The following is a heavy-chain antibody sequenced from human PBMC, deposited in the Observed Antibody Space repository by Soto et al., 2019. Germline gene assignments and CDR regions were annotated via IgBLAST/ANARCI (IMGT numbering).Heavy chain of an antibody. CDR3: AKDHLVVADTGFDY. CDR2: IVGSGGAT. CDR1: GFTFSNYG. V-gene: IGHV3-23*01. D-gene: IGHD2-15*01. Sequence: EVQLLESGGGLVQPGGSLRLSCAASGFTFSNYGMSWVRQAPGKGLEWVSSIVGSGGATHYADSVKGRFTVSRDNSKNTLYLQMNSLRAEDTAVYYCAKDHLVVADTGFDYWGQGTLVTVSS. J-gene: IGHJ4*02.